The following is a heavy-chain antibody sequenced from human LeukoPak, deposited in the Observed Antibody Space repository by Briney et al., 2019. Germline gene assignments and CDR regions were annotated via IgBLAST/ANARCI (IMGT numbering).Heavy chain of an antibody. D-gene: IGHD5-24*01. CDR3: ARASDPWLQLT. Sequence: PGGSLRLSCAASGYTFSHYWMIWVRQPPGKGLEWVGNIKQDGSEKRYADSVRGRFRISRDNAQTSLYLQMNSLRAEDTAVYYCARASDPWLQLTWGQGTLVTVSS. CDR2: IKQDGSEK. V-gene: IGHV3-7*05. CDR1: GYTFSHYW. J-gene: IGHJ5*02.